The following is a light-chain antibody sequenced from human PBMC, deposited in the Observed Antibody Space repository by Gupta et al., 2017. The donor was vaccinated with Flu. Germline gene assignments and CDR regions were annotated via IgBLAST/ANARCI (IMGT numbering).Light chain of an antibody. V-gene: IGLV2-14*01. CDR3: SSYSASSTLV. CDR1: SSDVGLYNF. CDR2: EVT. J-gene: IGLJ2*01. Sequence: SVSIACTGTSSDVGLYNFVFWYQQHPGIAPKRMISEVTNRPSGVSNRFSGSKSGNTASLTISGLQAEDEADYYCSSYSASSTLVFGGGTKLTVL.